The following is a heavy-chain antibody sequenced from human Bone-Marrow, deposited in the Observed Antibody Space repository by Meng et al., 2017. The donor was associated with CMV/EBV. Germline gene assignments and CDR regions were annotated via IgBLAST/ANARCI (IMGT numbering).Heavy chain of an antibody. V-gene: IGHV3-7*01. D-gene: IGHD4-17*01. CDR3: ARDRYYGARGSMDV. J-gene: IGHJ6*02. CDR2: IKEDGSEK. Sequence: GESLKISCVASGFTFSSYWMGWVRQAPGKGLEWVANIKEDGSEKYYVGSVKGRFTISRDNAKNTLYLQMNSLRAEDTAVYYCARDRYYGARGSMDVWGQGTKVTV. CDR1: GFTFSSYW.